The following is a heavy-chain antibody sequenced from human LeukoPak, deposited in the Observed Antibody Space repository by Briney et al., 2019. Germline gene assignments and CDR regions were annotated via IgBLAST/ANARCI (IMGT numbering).Heavy chain of an antibody. J-gene: IGHJ5*02. V-gene: IGHV4-34*01. D-gene: IGHD2-2*01. Sequence: TSETLSLTCAVYGGSFSGYYWSWIRQPPGKGLEWIGEINHSGGTNYNPSLKSRVTISVDTSKNQFSLKLSSVTAADTAVYYCARGGDIVVVPAAVWFDPWGQGTLVTVSS. CDR3: ARGGDIVVVPAAVWFDP. CDR2: INHSGGT. CDR1: GGSFSGYY.